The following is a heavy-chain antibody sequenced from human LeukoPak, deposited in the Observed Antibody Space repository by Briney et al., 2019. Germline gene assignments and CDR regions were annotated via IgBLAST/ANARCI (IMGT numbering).Heavy chain of an antibody. J-gene: IGHJ4*02. D-gene: IGHD1-1*01. Sequence: ASVKVSCKASGYTFISHYVHWVRQVPGQGLEWMGIINPKTGSTTYPQKFQGKVTMTRDTSTSTVYMELSSLESEDTALYYCARHSLPGTTPFDYWGQGTLVTVS. CDR3: ARHSLPGTTPFDY. CDR1: GYTFISHY. CDR2: INPKTGST. V-gene: IGHV1-46*01.